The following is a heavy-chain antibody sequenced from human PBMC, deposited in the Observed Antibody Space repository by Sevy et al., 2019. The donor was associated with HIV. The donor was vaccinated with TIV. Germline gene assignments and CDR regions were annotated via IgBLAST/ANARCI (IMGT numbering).Heavy chain of an antibody. Sequence: GGSLRLSCAASGFSFSNVARTWVRQAPGKGLEWVSGIDDNGGNTFYTDSVRCRFTISRDNSQNTLYLQMNSLRGEDTAVYYCAKCVLPFLEWFDFWGQGTLVTISS. J-gene: IGHJ4*02. CDR3: AKCVLPFLEWFDF. CDR2: IDDNGGNT. CDR1: GFSFSNVA. D-gene: IGHD3-3*01. V-gene: IGHV3-23*01.